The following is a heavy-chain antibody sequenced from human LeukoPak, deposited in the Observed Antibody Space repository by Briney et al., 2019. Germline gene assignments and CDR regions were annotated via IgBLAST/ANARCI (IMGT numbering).Heavy chain of an antibody. CDR1: GYTFTGYY. CDR2: FDPEDGET. Sequence: ASVKVSCKASGYTFTGYYMHWVRQAPGKGLEWMGGFDPEDGETIYAQKFQGRVTMTEDTSTDTAYMELSSLRSEDTAVYYCATGKDYYDSSGYYGAPHVWGQGTTVTVSS. J-gene: IGHJ6*02. V-gene: IGHV1-24*01. D-gene: IGHD3-22*01. CDR3: ATGKDYYDSSGYYGAPHV.